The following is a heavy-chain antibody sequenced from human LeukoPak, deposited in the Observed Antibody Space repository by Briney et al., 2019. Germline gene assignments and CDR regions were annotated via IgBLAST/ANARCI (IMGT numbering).Heavy chain of an antibody. J-gene: IGHJ4*02. CDR3: AREQYGGKDY. CDR2: ISSTSGYI. V-gene: IGHV3-21*04. CDR1: GFTFTHYR. Sequence: GGSLRLSFAASGFTFTHYRMTWVRQAPGKGLEWVSSISSTSGYIFYADSVQGRFTISRDNAKSSLYLQMNSLRAEDTAAYYCAREQYGGKDYGGQGTLVTVSS. D-gene: IGHD4-23*01.